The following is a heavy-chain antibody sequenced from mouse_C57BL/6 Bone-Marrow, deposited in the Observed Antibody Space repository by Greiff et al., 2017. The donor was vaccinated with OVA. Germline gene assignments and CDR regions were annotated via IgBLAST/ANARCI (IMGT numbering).Heavy chain of an antibody. V-gene: IGHV1-31*01. CDR2: IYPYNGVS. J-gene: IGHJ4*01. CDR3: ARFPYYYGSSYDYAMDY. Sequence: EVQLQQSGPELLKPGASVKISCKASGYSFTGYYMHWVKQSHGNILDWIGYIYPYNGVSSYNQKFKGKATLTVDKSSSTAYMELRSLTSEDSAVYYCARFPYYYGSSYDYAMDYWGQGTSDTVSS. D-gene: IGHD1-1*01. CDR1: GYSFTGYY.